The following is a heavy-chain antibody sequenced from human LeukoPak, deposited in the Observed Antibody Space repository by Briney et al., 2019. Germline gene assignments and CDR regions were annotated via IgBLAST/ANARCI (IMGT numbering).Heavy chain of an antibody. J-gene: IGHJ5*02. D-gene: IGHD6-13*01. CDR3: ARYSAAAGTGSWFDP. V-gene: IGHV3-7*01. CDR1: GFTFSSYW. CDR2: IKQDGSEK. Sequence: GGSLRLSCEASGFTFSSYWMSWVRQAPGKGLEWVANIKQDGSEKYYVDSVEGRFTISRDNVKNSLYLQMNSLRAEETAVYYCARYSAAAGTGSWFDPWGQGTLVTVSS.